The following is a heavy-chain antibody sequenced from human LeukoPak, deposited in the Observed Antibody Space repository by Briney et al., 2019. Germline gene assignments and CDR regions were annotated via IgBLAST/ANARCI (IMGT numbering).Heavy chain of an antibody. CDR3: ARGRSRITMIVVVITTGHRAFDI. V-gene: IGHV4-34*01. Sequence: PGGSLRLSCAASGFTVSSNYMSWVRQPPGKGLEWIGEINHSGSTNYNPSLKSRVTISVDTSKNQFSLKLSSVTAADTAVYYCARGRSRITMIVVVITTGHRAFDIWGQGTMVTVSS. CDR1: GFTVSSNY. D-gene: IGHD3-22*01. J-gene: IGHJ3*02. CDR2: INHSGST.